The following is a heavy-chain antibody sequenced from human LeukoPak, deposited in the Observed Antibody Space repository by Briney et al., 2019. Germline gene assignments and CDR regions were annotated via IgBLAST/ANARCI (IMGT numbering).Heavy chain of an antibody. Sequence: SETLSLTCTVSGGSISSYYWSWIRQPAGKGLEWIGRIYTSGSTNYNPSLKSRVTMSVDTSKNQFSLKLSSVTAADTAVYYCASYSSGWYDPNWFDPWGQGTLVTVSS. CDR3: ASYSSGWYDPNWFDP. V-gene: IGHV4-4*07. D-gene: IGHD6-19*01. CDR2: IYTSGST. J-gene: IGHJ5*02. CDR1: GGSISSYY.